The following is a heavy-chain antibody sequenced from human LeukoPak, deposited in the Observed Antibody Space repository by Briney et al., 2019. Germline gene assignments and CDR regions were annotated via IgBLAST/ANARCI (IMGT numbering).Heavy chain of an antibody. CDR2: IANDGRT. Sequence: GGSLRLSCAASGFTFSDYYMSWIRQAPGKGLEWVSVIANDGRTYYADSVKGRFTISRDNSKNTLDLQMNSLRVEDTAVYYCAKEEAKWEWFDPWGQGTLVTVSS. D-gene: IGHD1-26*01. CDR3: AKEEAKWEWFDP. CDR1: GFTFSDYY. V-gene: IGHV3-66*01. J-gene: IGHJ5*02.